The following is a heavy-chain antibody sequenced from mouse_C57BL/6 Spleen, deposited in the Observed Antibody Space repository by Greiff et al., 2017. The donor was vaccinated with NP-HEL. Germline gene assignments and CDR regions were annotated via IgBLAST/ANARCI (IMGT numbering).Heavy chain of an antibody. Sequence: EVQLVESGGDLVKPGGSLKLSCAASGFTFSSYGMSWVRQTPDKRLEWVATISSGGSYTYYPDSVKGRFTISRDNAKNTLYLQMSSLKSEDTAMYYCARQWERRYFDVWGTGTTVTVSS. D-gene: IGHD4-1*01. CDR1: GFTFSSYG. V-gene: IGHV5-6*01. CDR3: ARQWERRYFDV. J-gene: IGHJ1*03. CDR2: ISSGGSYT.